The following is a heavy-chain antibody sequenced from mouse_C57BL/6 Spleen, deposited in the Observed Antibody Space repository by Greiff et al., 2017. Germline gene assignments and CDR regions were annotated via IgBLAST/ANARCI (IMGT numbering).Heavy chain of an antibody. Sequence: VQLVESGPELVKPGASVKMSCKASGYTFTDYYMHWVKQKPGKGLEWIGEIYPGSGNTYYNEKFKGKATLTADTSSSTAYMQLSSLTSEDSAVYFCAYGSPAWFAYWGQGTLVTVSA. CDR1: YTFTDYYM. CDR3: YGSPAWFAY. J-gene: IGHJ3*01. CDR2: YPGSGNTY. D-gene: IGHD1-1*01. V-gene: IGHV1-83*01.